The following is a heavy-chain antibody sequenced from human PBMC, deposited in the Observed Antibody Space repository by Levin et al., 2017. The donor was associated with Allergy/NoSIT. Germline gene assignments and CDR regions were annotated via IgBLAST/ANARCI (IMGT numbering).Heavy chain of an antibody. CDR2: IDQDGSQK. CDR1: GFTFRDYW. V-gene: IGHV3-7*03. Sequence: GGSLRLSCAATGFTFRDYWMTWVRQTPGRGLEWVANIDQDGSQKYYVDSVKGRFTISRDNSKNTLFLQMSSLRAEDTAIYYCGRAVGQIDPFDIWGQGTMVTVSS. D-gene: IGHD1-26*01. CDR3: GRAVGQIDPFDI. J-gene: IGHJ3*02.